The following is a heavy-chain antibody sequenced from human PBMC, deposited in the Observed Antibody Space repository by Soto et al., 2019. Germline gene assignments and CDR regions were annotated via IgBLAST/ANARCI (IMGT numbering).Heavy chain of an antibody. J-gene: IGHJ6*02. CDR3: GRCRTDSYAMDV. D-gene: IGHD5-18*01. CDR1: GYSFTSYG. V-gene: IGHV1-18*01. Sequence: ASVKVSCKASGYSFTSYGIGWVRQVPGQGPEWMGWISPYNGRTNYAQSVKGRVVMTTDISTNTVYLELRSLRSDDSAMYYCGRCRTDSYAMDVWGQGTTVTVSS. CDR2: ISPYNGRT.